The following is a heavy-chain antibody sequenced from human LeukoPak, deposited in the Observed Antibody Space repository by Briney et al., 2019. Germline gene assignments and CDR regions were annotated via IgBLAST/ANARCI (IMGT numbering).Heavy chain of an antibody. V-gene: IGHV3-7*01. CDR1: GFIFSSYW. Sequence: GGSLRLSCAASGFIFSSYWMSWVRQAPGKGLEWVAKIKQDGSEKYYVDSVKGRFTISRDNAKNSLYLQMNSLRAEDTAVYYCARPRYCSGGSCYVDYWGQGTLVTVSS. D-gene: IGHD2-15*01. J-gene: IGHJ4*02. CDR3: ARPRYCSGGSCYVDY. CDR2: IKQDGSEK.